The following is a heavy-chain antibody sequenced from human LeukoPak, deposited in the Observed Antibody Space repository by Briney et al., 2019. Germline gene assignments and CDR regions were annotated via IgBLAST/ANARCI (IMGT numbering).Heavy chain of an antibody. Sequence: GGSLRLSCAASGFTFSSYWMHWVRQAPGKGLLWVSRINSDGSSTSYADSVKGRFTISRDNAKDTLYLQTNSLRAEDTAAYYCARRIAAAAAPYYFDYWGQGTLVTVSS. CDR1: GFTFSSYW. V-gene: IGHV3-74*01. J-gene: IGHJ4*02. CDR2: INSDGSST. CDR3: ARRIAAAAAPYYFDY. D-gene: IGHD6-13*01.